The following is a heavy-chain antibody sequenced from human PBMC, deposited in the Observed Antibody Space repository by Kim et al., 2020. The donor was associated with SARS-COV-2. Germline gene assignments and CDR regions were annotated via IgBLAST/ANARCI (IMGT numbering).Heavy chain of an antibody. CDR1: GGSISSSSYF. CDR3: ARRTSSWLDS. CDR2: INYSGST. J-gene: IGHJ4*02. Sequence: SETLSLTCTVSGGSISSSSYFWAWIRQPPGKGLEWIGSINYSGSTYYNPSLKSRVTISVDTSKNQFSLKLSSVAAADTAGYYCARRTSSWLDSWGQGTLV. V-gene: IGHV4-39*01. D-gene: IGHD6-13*01.